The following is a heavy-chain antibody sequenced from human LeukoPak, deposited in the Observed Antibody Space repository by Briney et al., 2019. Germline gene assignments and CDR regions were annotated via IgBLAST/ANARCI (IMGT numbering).Heavy chain of an antibody. CDR3: ITPLPYSAQ. D-gene: IGHD2-21*01. CDR1: GFTFSNAY. V-gene: IGHV3-15*07. Sequence: GGSLRLSCAASGFTFSNAYMNWVRQAPGKGLEWVGRIKPKTDGETTEYAATVKGGFSISRDDSKNMLYLQMNSLKTEDTAVYYCITPLPYSAQGGQGTLVTVSS. J-gene: IGHJ4*02. CDR2: IKPKTDGETT.